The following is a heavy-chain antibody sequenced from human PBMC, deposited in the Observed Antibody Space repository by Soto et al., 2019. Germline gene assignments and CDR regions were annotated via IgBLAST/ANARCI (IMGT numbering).Heavy chain of an antibody. D-gene: IGHD3-22*01. CDR1: GFSVNDNY. Sequence: GGSLRLSCTASGFSVNDNYMAWVRQAPGKSPEWVAVIFTRGTAHHADSVTGRFTFSRDNSKRTLNLQLNNLRAEDTAVYYCTNLWGYYFESWGQGTLVTV. V-gene: IGHV3-53*01. CDR2: IFTRGTA. J-gene: IGHJ4*02. CDR3: TNLWGYYFES.